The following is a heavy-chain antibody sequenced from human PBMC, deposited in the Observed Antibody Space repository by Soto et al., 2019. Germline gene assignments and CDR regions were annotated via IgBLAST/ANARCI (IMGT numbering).Heavy chain of an antibody. Sequence: PSETLSLTCTVSGGSISSGGYYWSWIRQHPGKGLEWIGYIYYSGSTYYNPSLKSRVTISVDTSKNQFTMKLSSVTAADTAVYYFARVKAGSSGYYYVSWFDPWGQGTLVTVSS. D-gene: IGHD3-22*01. J-gene: IGHJ5*02. V-gene: IGHV4-31*03. CDR1: GGSISSGGYY. CDR3: ARVKAGSSGYYYVSWFDP. CDR2: IYYSGST.